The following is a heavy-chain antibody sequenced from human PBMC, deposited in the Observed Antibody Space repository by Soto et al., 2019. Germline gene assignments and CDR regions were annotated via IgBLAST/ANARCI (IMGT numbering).Heavy chain of an antibody. CDR2: VAVTGGT. D-gene: IGHD3-10*01. CDR1: GFTFSSYA. CDR3: AKDSRTGLPRAFDS. Sequence: PGGSLRLSCAASGFTFSSYAMTWVRQAPGKGLDWVSTVAVTGGTYYADSVKGRFTISRDISMNTLFLQMNSLRADDTAVYYCAKDSRTGLPRAFDSWGQGTLVTVSS. V-gene: IGHV3-23*01. J-gene: IGHJ4*02.